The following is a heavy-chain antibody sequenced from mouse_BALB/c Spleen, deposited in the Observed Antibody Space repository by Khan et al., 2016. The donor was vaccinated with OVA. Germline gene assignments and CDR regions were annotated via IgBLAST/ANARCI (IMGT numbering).Heavy chain of an antibody. V-gene: IGHV1S137*01. CDR3: ASPAYDGYYDY. Sequence: QVQLQQSGPELVRPGVSVKISCKGSGFTFTDYAMHWVKQSHAKSLEWIGLISTYSGNTNYNQKFKGKATMTVDKSSSTAYMELARLTSEDSAIXYCASPAYDGYYDYWGQGTTLTVSS. CDR1: GFTFTDYA. D-gene: IGHD2-3*01. J-gene: IGHJ2*01. CDR2: ISTYSGNT.